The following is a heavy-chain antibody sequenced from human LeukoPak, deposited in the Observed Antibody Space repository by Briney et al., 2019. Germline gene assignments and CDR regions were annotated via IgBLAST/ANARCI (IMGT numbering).Heavy chain of an antibody. D-gene: IGHD3-22*01. Sequence: GESLQISCKGSGYIFTFYWIGWVRQMPGKGLEWMGIIYSGDSDTRYSPSFQGQVTISADKSTSTAYLQWSSLKASDTAMYYCARSGGRGYYDSSGFDYWGQGTLVTVSS. V-gene: IGHV5-51*01. J-gene: IGHJ4*02. CDR1: GYIFTFYW. CDR2: IYSGDSDT. CDR3: ARSGGRGYYDSSGFDY.